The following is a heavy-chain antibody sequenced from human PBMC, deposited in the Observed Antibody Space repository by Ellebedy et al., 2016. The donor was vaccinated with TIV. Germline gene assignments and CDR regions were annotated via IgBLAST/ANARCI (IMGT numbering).Heavy chain of an antibody. Sequence: AASVKVSCKASGGTFSSYAISWVRQAPRQGLEWMGGIIPIFGTANYAQKFQGRVTITADESTSTAYMELSSLRSEDTAVYYCARELWFGEYNYGMDVWGQGTTVTVSS. V-gene: IGHV1-69*13. CDR3: ARELWFGEYNYGMDV. CDR2: IIPIFGTA. D-gene: IGHD3-10*01. CDR1: GGTFSSYA. J-gene: IGHJ6*02.